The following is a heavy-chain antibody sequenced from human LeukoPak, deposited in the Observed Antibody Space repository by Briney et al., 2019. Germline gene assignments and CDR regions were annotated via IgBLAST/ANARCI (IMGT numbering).Heavy chain of an antibody. CDR2: IYHSGST. V-gene: IGHV4-39*01. J-gene: IGHJ4*02. CDR1: GGSISSSSYS. CDR3: ARHGITIFGVVIEFDY. Sequence: SETLSLTCTVSGGSISSSSYSWGWIRQPPGKGLEWIGSIYHSGSTYYNPSLKSRVTISVDTSKNQFSLKLSSVTAADTAVYYCARHGITIFGVVIEFDYWGQGTLVTVSS. D-gene: IGHD3-3*01.